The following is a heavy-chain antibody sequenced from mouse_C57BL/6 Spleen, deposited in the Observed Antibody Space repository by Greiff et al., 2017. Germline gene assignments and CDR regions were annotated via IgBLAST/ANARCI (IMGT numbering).Heavy chain of an antibody. CDR1: GFNIQNTY. CDR2: IDPANGNT. J-gene: IGHJ2*01. CDR3: ARWATVVADY. D-gene: IGHD1-1*01. Sequence: VHVKQSVAELVRPGASVKLSCTASGFNIQNTYMHWVKQRPEQGLEWIGRIDPANGNTKYAPKFQGKATITADTSSNTAYLQLSSLTSEDTSIYYCARWATVVADYWGQGTTLTGSS. V-gene: IGHV14-3*01.